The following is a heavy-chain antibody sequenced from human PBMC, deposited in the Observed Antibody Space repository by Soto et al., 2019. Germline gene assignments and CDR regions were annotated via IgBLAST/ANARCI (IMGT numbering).Heavy chain of an antibody. D-gene: IGHD6-6*01. J-gene: IGHJ4*02. Sequence: ASVKVSCKASRYTFTSYAMNWVRQAPGQGLEWMGWINTNTGNPTYAQGFTGRFVFSLDTSVSTAYLQICSLKAEDTAVYYCARTYSSFDFDYWGQGTLVTVSS. V-gene: IGHV7-4-1*01. CDR2: INTNTGNP. CDR3: ARTYSSFDFDY. CDR1: RYTFTSYA.